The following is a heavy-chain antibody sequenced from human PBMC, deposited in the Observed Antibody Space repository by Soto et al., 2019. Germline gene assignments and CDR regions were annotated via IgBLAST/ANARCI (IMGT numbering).Heavy chain of an antibody. V-gene: IGHV1-8*01. Sequence: QVQLVQSGAEVKKPGASVKVSCKASGYTFTNYDINWVRQATRQGLEWMGWMKPDSGDTGYVQRFQDRVTMTRNTSISTAYMELNNLRPEDTAVYYCTRFTWNNGDFDYWGQGTLVTVSS. J-gene: IGHJ4*02. CDR1: GYTFTNYD. CDR2: MKPDSGDT. CDR3: TRFTWNNGDFDY. D-gene: IGHD3-16*01.